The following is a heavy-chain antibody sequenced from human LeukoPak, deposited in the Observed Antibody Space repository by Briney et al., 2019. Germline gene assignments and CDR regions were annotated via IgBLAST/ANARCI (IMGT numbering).Heavy chain of an antibody. CDR2: ISGSGGST. J-gene: IGHJ4*02. D-gene: IGHD5-18*01. Sequence: GGSLRLSCAASGFTFSSYAMSWVRQAPGKGLEWVSAISGSGGSTYYADSVKGRFTISRDNSKNTLYLQMDSLRAEDTAVYYCATVDTAMAGVDYWGQGTLVTVSS. CDR1: GFTFSSYA. CDR3: ATVDTAMAGVDY. V-gene: IGHV3-23*01.